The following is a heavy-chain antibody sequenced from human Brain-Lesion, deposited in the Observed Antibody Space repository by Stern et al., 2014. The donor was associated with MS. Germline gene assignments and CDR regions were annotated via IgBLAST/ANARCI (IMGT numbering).Heavy chain of an antibody. D-gene: IGHD4-17*01. V-gene: IGHV3-49*03. J-gene: IGHJ4*02. CDR1: GFSFGDYA. CDR2: IRSKVYGGAA. CDR3: TRDRLDYGYSYFDY. Sequence: EVQLVESGGGLIEPGRSLRLSCTASGFSFGDYAINWIRQDPGTGVEGVGFIRSKVYGGAAEYAASVKGRFTISRDDSKSIAYLQVNGLKTEDTAVYYCTRDRLDYGYSYFDYWGQGTLVTVSS.